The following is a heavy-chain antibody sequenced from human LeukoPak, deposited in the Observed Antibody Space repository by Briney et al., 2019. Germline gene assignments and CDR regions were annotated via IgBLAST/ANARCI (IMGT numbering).Heavy chain of an antibody. CDR3: ARDGYNPVAFDI. V-gene: IGHV4-38-2*02. J-gene: IGHJ3*02. CDR1: GYSISSGYF. D-gene: IGHD5-24*01. Sequence: PSETLSLTCNVSGYSISSGYFWGWIRQPPGEGLEWIGNIYRVGTTFYNPSLKSRVIISVDTSKNQFSLRLNSVTAADTAVYYCARDGYNPVAFDIWGQGTMVTVSS. CDR2: IYRVGTT.